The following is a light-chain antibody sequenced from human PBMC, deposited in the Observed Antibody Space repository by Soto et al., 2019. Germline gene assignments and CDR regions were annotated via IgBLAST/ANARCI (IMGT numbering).Light chain of an antibody. Sequence: DVQMTQSPSSLSAYVGDRVTITCRTSQDINIYLAWFQQKPGQAPKSLIYHASTLQSGVPSKFAGSASGTDFTLTISSLQPEDSATYYCQQYNHHPLTFGGGTKVDIK. J-gene: IGKJ4*01. CDR1: QDINIY. V-gene: IGKV1-16*02. CDR2: HAS. CDR3: QQYNHHPLT.